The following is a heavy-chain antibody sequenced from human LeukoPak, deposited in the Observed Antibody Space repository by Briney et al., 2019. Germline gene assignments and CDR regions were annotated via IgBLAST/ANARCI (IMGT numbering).Heavy chain of an antibody. Sequence: PGGSLRLSCAASGFTVSSNYMSWVRQAPGKELEWVSVIYSGGSTYYADSVKGRFTISRDNSKNTLYLQMNSLRAEDTAVYYCARGHYYDSSDYWGQGTLVTVSS. D-gene: IGHD3-22*01. CDR3: ARGHYYDSSDY. J-gene: IGHJ4*02. CDR1: GFTVSSNY. CDR2: IYSGGST. V-gene: IGHV3-53*01.